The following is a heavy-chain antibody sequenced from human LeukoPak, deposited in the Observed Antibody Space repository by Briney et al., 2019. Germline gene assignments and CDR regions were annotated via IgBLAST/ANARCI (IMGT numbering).Heavy chain of an antibody. V-gene: IGHV1-69*05. Sequence: SVKVSRKASGGTFSSYAISWVRQAPGQGLEWMGGIIPIFGTANYAQKFQGRVTITTDESTSTAYMELSSLRSEDTAVYYCATHCGGDCDEVTYFDYWGQGTLVTVSS. D-gene: IGHD2-21*02. J-gene: IGHJ4*02. CDR1: GGTFSSYA. CDR3: ATHCGGDCDEVTYFDY. CDR2: IIPIFGTA.